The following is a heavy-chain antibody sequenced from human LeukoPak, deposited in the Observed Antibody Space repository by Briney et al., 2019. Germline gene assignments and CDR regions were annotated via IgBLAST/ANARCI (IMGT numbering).Heavy chain of an antibody. V-gene: IGHV3-23*01. CDR2: ISDFGSST. CDR3: AKEIVNQLTVVSLYFDY. D-gene: IGHD6-6*01. CDR1: GFTFSTYA. J-gene: IGHJ4*02. Sequence: GGSLRLSCAVSGFTFSTYAMTWVRQTPGKGLEWVSGISDFGSSTYYADSVRGRFTISRDNSKNTLYLQMNSLRAEDTAVYYCAKEIVNQLTVVSLYFDYWGQGTLVTVSS.